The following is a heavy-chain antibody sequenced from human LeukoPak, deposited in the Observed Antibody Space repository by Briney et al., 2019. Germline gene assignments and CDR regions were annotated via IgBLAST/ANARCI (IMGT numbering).Heavy chain of an antibody. Sequence: SETLSLTCTVSGGSISSSSYYWGWIRQPPGKGLEWIGSIYYSGSTYYNPSLKSRVTISVDTSKNQFSLKLSSVTAADTAVYYXXXXXWGVIVAAINWFDPWGQGTLVTVSS. CDR3: XXXXWGVIVAAINWFDP. V-gene: IGHV4-39*01. D-gene: IGHD5-12*01. J-gene: IGHJ5*02. CDR1: GGSISSSSYY. CDR2: IYYSGST.